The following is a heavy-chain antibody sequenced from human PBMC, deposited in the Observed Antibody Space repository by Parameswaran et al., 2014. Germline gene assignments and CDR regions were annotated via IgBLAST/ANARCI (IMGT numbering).Heavy chain of an antibody. D-gene: IGHD3-16*01. CDR2: IYYSGST. CDR3: ARGRSFGGVFDY. V-gene: IGHV4-31*03. CDR1: GGSISSGDYF. Sequence: SETLSLTCTVSGGSISSGDYFWTWIRQHPGKGLEWIGYIYYSGSTYYNPSLKSRLAISVDTSKNQFSLKLISVTAADTAVYYCARGRSFGGVFDYWGQGTLVTVSS. J-gene: IGHJ4*02.